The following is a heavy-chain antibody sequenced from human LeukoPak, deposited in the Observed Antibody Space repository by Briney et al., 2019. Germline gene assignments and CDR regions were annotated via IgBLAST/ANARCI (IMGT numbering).Heavy chain of an antibody. CDR2: ISWNSGSI. Sequence: GGSLRLSCAGSGFIFNNYAMHWVRQPPGKGLEWVSGISWNSGSIDYADSVKGRFTISRDNAKNSLYLQMNSLRAEDTAVYYCAKDSHDYGGDLDYWGQGTLVTVSS. D-gene: IGHD4-23*01. CDR3: AKDSHDYGGDLDY. V-gene: IGHV3-9*01. CDR1: GFIFNNYA. J-gene: IGHJ4*02.